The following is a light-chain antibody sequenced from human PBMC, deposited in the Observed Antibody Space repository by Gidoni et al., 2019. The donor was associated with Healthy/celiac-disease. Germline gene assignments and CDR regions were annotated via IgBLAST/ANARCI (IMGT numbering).Light chain of an antibody. Sequence: QSALTQPASVSGSPGQSTIIFCTGTSSDVGGYNYVSWYQQHPGKAPELMIYNVSNRPSGVSNRFSGSKSGNTASLTISGLQSEDEADYYCSSYTSSSTLDVVFGGGTKLTVL. J-gene: IGLJ2*01. CDR1: SSDVGGYNY. V-gene: IGLV2-14*01. CDR3: SSYTSSSTLDVV. CDR2: NVS.